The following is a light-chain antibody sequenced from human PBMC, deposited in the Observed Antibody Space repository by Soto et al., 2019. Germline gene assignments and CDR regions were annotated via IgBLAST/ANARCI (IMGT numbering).Light chain of an antibody. CDR2: DVS. V-gene: IGLV2-11*01. CDR3: CSYAGSLMV. J-gene: IGLJ2*01. Sequence: QSVLTQPRSVSGSPGQSVTISCTGTSSDVGGYNYVSWYQQHPGKAPKLMIYDVSKRPSGVPDRFSGSKSGNAASLTISGLQAEDEADYCCCSYAGSLMVFGGGTKVTVL. CDR1: SSDVGGYNY.